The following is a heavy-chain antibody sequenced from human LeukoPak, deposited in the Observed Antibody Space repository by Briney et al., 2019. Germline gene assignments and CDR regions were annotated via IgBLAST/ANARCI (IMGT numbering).Heavy chain of an antibody. V-gene: IGHV3-21*04. Sequence: GGSLRLSCAASGFTFSSYSMNWVRQAPGKGLEWVSSISSSSSYIYYADSVKGRFTISRDNAKNSLYLQMNSLRAEDTAIYYCAKMDGWELLRYFDYWGQGILVTVSS. CDR1: GFTFSSYS. D-gene: IGHD1-26*01. CDR3: AKMDGWELLRYFDY. J-gene: IGHJ4*02. CDR2: ISSSSSYI.